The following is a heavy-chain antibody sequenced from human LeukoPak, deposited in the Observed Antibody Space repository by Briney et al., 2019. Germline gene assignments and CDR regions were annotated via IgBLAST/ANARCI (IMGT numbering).Heavy chain of an antibody. Sequence: PGGSLRLSCAASGLTFSDGYMSWIRQAPGKGLEWVSYISNTGDFIAYADSVKGRFTMSRDNAKNSLYLQMNSLRAEDAAAYYCVRGRGAGPGAHFDYWGQGTLVTVSS. D-gene: IGHD3-10*01. CDR1: GLTFSDGY. J-gene: IGHJ4*02. CDR2: ISNTGDFI. CDR3: VRGRGAGPGAHFDY. V-gene: IGHV3-11*01.